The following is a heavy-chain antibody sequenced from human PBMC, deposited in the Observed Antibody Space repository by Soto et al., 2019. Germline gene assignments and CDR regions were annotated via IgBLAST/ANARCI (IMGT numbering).Heavy chain of an antibody. CDR1: GGSISNYY. CDR3: ARLSHKYLYNWFDP. CDR2: IYSSGST. V-gene: IGHV4-59*01. J-gene: IGHJ5*02. Sequence: SETLSLTCTVSGGSISNYYWSWIRQPPGKGLEWIGFIYSSGSTNYNPSLKSRVTISVDTSKNQFALRLTSVTAADTAVYYCARLSHKYLYNWFDPWGQGTLVTVSS.